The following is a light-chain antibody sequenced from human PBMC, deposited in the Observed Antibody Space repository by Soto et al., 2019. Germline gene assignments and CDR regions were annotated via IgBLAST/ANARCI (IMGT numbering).Light chain of an antibody. V-gene: IGKV1-5*03. CDR1: QNIKRH. CDR3: QQYDLYSA. Sequence: DTQMTQSPSTLSASIGDRVTITCRASQNIKRHLAWYQQKPGKAPKLLIYTASTLQSGVPSRFSGSGSGTEFTLTISSLQPDDFATDYCQQYDLYSAFGQGTKVEIK. J-gene: IGKJ1*01. CDR2: TAS.